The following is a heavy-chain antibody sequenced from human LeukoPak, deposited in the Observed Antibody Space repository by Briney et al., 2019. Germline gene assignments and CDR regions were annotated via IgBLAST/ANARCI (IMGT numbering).Heavy chain of an antibody. Sequence: SETLSLTCTVSGGSINSYYWSWIRQPPGKGLEWIGYIYYTGTTNYNPSLKSRVTISLDTSKNQFSLKLSSVTAADTAVYYCAGVSNYYGSGSYYDGGVDYWGQGTLVTVSS. D-gene: IGHD3-10*01. J-gene: IGHJ4*02. CDR1: GGSINSYY. CDR3: AGVSNYYGSGSYYDGGVDY. V-gene: IGHV4-59*12. CDR2: IYYTGTT.